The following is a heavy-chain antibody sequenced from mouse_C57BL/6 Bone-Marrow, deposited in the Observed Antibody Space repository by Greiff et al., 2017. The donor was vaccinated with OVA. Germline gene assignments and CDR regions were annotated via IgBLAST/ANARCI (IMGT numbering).Heavy chain of an antibody. J-gene: IGHJ3*01. CDR2: IYPRSGNT. CDR3: ARSQGYGFAY. V-gene: IGHV1-81*01. CDR1: GYTFTSYG. D-gene: IGHD2-14*01. Sequence: VQVVESGAELARPGASVKLSCKASGYTFTSYGISWVKQRTGQGLEWIGEIYPRSGNTYYNEKFKGKATLTADKSSSTAYMELRSLTSEDSAVYFCARSQGYGFAYWGQGTLVTVSA.